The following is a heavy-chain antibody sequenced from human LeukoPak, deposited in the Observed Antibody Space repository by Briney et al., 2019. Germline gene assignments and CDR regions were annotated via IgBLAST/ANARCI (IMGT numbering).Heavy chain of an antibody. CDR2: IYYSGST. Sequence: SETLSLTCAVYGGSFSGYYWSWIRQPPGKGLEWIGYIYYSGSTNYNPSLKSRVTISVDTSKNQFSLKLGSVTAADTAVYYCARARNYYDSSDYYYEGDAFDIWGQGTMVTVSS. D-gene: IGHD3-22*01. CDR1: GGSFSGYY. V-gene: IGHV4-59*01. J-gene: IGHJ3*02. CDR3: ARARNYYDSSDYYYEGDAFDI.